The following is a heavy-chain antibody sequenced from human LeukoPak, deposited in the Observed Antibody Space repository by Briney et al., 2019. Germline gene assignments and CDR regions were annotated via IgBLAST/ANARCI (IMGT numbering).Heavy chain of an antibody. Sequence: PGGSLRLSCAASGFTFSSYSMNWVRQAPAKGLEWVSSISGSSTYIYYADSIEGRFTISRDNAKNSLYLQMNSLRAEDTAVYYCARELVYGGNFDYWGQGTLVTVSS. CDR3: ARELVYGGNFDY. CDR1: GFTFSSYS. D-gene: IGHD4-23*01. J-gene: IGHJ4*02. CDR2: ISGSSTYI. V-gene: IGHV3-21*01.